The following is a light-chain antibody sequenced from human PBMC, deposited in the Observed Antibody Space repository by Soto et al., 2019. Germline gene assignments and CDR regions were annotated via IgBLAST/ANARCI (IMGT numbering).Light chain of an antibody. V-gene: IGKV1-39*01. Sequence: DIQMTQSPSTLSASVGDRVNITCRASQTMCNHLIWYQQRPGKAPKLLIYAASSLQSGVPSRFSGSRSGTDFTLTISSLQPEDFATYYCQQSYSTPRTFGQGTKVDI. CDR2: AAS. CDR1: QTMCNH. J-gene: IGKJ1*01. CDR3: QQSYSTPRT.